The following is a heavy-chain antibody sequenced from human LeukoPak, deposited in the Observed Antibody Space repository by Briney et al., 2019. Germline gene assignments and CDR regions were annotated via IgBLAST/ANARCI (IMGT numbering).Heavy chain of an antibody. J-gene: IGHJ6*04. CDR3: AELGITMIGGV. CDR2: ISSSSSTI. CDR1: GFTFSSYS. Sequence: GGSLRLSCAASGFTFSSYSMNWVRQAPGKGLEWVSYISSSSSTIYYADSVKGRFTISRDNAKNSLYLQMNSLRAENTAVYYCAELGITMIGGVWGKGTTVTISS. V-gene: IGHV3-48*01. D-gene: IGHD3-10*02.